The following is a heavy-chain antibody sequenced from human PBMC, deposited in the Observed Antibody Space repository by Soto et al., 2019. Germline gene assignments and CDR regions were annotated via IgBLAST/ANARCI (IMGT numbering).Heavy chain of an antibody. CDR1: GGSISSGGYY. Sequence: SETLSLTCTVSGGSISSGGYYWSWIRQHPGKGLEWIGYIYYSGSTYYNPSLKSRVTISVDTSKNQFSLKLSSVTAADTAVYYCANSAAYCGGDCQGGWYYFDYWGQGTLVTVSS. CDR3: ANSAAYCGGDCQGGWYYFDY. J-gene: IGHJ4*02. D-gene: IGHD2-21*02. V-gene: IGHV4-31*03. CDR2: IYYSGST.